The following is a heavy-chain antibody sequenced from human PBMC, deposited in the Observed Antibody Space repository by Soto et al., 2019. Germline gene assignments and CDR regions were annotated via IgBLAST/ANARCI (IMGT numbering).Heavy chain of an antibody. J-gene: IGHJ3*02. CDR1: GYTFTSYD. V-gene: IGHV1-8*01. CDR2: MNPNSANT. D-gene: IGHD1-26*01. Sequence: QVQLVQSGAEVKKPGASVKVSCKTSGYTFTSYDINWVRQATGQGLEWMGWMNPNSANTAYAQKFQGRVTMPRNTSIIPAYMELSSLRSEDTAVYFCARERSSGAFESWGQGTRVSVSS. CDR3: ARERSSGAFES.